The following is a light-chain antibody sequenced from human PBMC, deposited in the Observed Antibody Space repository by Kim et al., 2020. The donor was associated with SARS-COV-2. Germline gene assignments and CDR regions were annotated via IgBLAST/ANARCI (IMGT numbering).Light chain of an antibody. CDR2: GKN. CDR3: NSRDSSGNHWV. J-gene: IGLJ3*02. CDR1: SLRSYY. V-gene: IGLV3-19*01. Sequence: ALGQTVRLTCQGDSLRSYYASWCQQTPGQAPVLVIYGKNNRPSGIPDRFSGSSSGNTASLTITGAQAEDEADYYCNSRDSSGNHWVFGGGTQLTVL.